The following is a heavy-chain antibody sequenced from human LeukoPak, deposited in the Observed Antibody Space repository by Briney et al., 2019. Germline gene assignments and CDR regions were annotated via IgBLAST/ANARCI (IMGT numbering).Heavy chain of an antibody. CDR1: GFTFSSYS. J-gene: IGHJ6*03. CDR2: ISSSSSYI. CDR3: ARIEYSSSSNYYYYYMDV. D-gene: IGHD6-6*01. Sequence: GGSLRLSCAASGFTFSSYSMNWVRQAPGKGLEWVSSISSSSSYIYYADSVKGRFTISGDNAKNSLYLQMNSLRAEDTAVYYCARIEYSSSSNYYYYYMDVWGKGTTVTVSS. V-gene: IGHV3-21*01.